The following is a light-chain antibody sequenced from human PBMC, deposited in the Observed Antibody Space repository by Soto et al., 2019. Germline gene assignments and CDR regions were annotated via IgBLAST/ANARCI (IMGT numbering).Light chain of an antibody. CDR2: GAS. Sequence: EIVLTQSPGTLSLSPGERATLSCRASQSVSSSYLAWYQQKPGQAPRLLIYGASSRATGIPDRFSGSGSGTDLTLTISRLEPEAFAVYYCQQYGSSPRLTFGGGTKVEIK. J-gene: IGKJ4*01. CDR3: QQYGSSPRLT. CDR1: QSVSSSY. V-gene: IGKV3-20*01.